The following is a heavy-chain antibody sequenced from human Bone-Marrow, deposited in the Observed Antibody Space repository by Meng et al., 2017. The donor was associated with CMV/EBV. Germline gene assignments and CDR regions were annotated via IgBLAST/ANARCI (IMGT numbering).Heavy chain of an antibody. Sequence: QVPLQESGPRLVKPWETLSRTSTVSGGCITSYYWGWIRQPAGKGLEWSGRISASGNTRYNPSLKSRVTMSVDTSKNQFSLKLSSVTAADTAVYYCARDFGSSWYPNWFDPWGQGTLVTVSS. CDR3: ARDFGSSWYPNWFDP. CDR2: ISASGNT. V-gene: IGHV4-4*07. J-gene: IGHJ5*02. D-gene: IGHD6-13*01. CDR1: GGCITSYY.